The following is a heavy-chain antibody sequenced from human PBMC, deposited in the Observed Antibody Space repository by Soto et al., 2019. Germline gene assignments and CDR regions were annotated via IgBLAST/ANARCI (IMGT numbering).Heavy chain of an antibody. CDR3: VFGDCTSSSCSYYFYGLDV. CDR1: GGNFRRYA. CDR2: ILPIFGSQ. J-gene: IGHJ6*02. D-gene: IGHD2-2*01. Sequence: ASVKVSCKASGGNFRRYAISWVRQAPGQGLEWMGGILPIFGSQSHAQKFRDRVTITADESTSTAYLELTSLTSEDTAIYYCVFGDCTSSSCSYYFYGLDVWGQGTTVTVS. V-gene: IGHV1-69*13.